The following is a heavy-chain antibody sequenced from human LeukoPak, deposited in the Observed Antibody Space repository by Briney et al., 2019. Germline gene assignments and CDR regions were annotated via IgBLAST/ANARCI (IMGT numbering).Heavy chain of an antibody. V-gene: IGHV3-21*01. CDR1: GFTFSSYS. D-gene: IGHD6-13*01. Sequence: GGSLRLSCAASGFTFSSYSMNWVRQAPGEGLEWVSSISSSSSYIYYADSVKGRFTISRDNAKNSLYLQMNSLRAEDTAVYYCARGPLAAAGDYWGQGTLVTVSS. CDR2: ISSSSSYI. CDR3: ARGPLAAAGDY. J-gene: IGHJ4*02.